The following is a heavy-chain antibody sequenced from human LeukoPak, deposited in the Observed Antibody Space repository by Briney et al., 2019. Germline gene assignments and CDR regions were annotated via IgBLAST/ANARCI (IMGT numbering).Heavy chain of an antibody. CDR1: GFTFSIYW. D-gene: IGHD3-22*01. J-gene: IGHJ4*02. V-gene: IGHV3-48*04. CDR2: ISSSSSTI. Sequence: GGSLRLSCAASGFTFSIYWMSWVRQAPGKGLEWVSYISSSSSTIYYADSVEGRFTISRDNAKNSLYLQMNSLRAEDTAVYYCARDRGYKDYYDSSGYPYWGQGTLVTVSS. CDR3: ARDRGYKDYYDSSGYPY.